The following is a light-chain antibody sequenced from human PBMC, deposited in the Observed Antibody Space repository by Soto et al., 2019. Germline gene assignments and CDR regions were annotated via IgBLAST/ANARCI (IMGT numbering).Light chain of an antibody. CDR1: QSVSSTY. Sequence: EIVLTQSPGTLSLSPGERATLSCRASQSVSSTYLAWYQQKPGQAPRLLIYGASRRATGIPDSFSGSGSGTDFPLTISRLEPEYFAVYYSQQFGSSPFIFGPGTTVDIK. CDR2: GAS. V-gene: IGKV3-20*01. J-gene: IGKJ3*01. CDR3: QQFGSSPFI.